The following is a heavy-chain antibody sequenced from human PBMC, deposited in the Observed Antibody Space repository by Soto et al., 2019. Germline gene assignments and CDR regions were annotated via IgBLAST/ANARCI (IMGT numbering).Heavy chain of an antibody. J-gene: IGHJ4*02. Sequence: PGGSLRLSCAASGFNFSSYAMSWVRQAPGKGLEWVSYIHSSSASIYYADSVEGRFTISRDNAKNSLYLQMNSLRVEDTAVYYCARTPVAAPGYFDYWGQGTLVTVSS. CDR2: IHSSSASI. CDR1: GFNFSSYA. V-gene: IGHV3-48*01. CDR3: ARTPVAAPGYFDY. D-gene: IGHD6-19*01.